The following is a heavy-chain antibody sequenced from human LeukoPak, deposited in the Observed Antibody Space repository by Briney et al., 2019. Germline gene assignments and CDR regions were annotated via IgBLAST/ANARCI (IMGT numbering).Heavy chain of an antibody. J-gene: IGHJ4*02. CDR1: GYTFTGYY. D-gene: IGHD6-13*01. V-gene: IGHV1-2*02. Sequence: GASVKVSCKASGYTFTGYYMHWVRQAPGQGPEWMGWINPNSGGTNYAQKFQGRVTMTRDTSISTAYMELSRLRSDDTAVYYCARELFAAAAGLEDYWGQGTLVTVSS. CDR3: ARELFAAAAGLEDY. CDR2: INPNSGGT.